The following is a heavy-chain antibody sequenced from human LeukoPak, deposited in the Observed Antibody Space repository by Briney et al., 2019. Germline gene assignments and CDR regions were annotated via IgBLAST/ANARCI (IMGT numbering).Heavy chain of an antibody. Sequence: PGGSQTLSCAASGFTERINYMSWLPHSRGRAWVGLSVIYSAGSGRATYYADSVTGRFTISRDSSKSTLYLQMNSLRVEDTAVYYCARGDGYNFWEYWGQGTLVTVSS. V-gene: IGHV3-53*01. CDR2: IYSAGSGRAT. J-gene: IGHJ4*02. D-gene: IGHD5-24*01. CDR1: GFTERINY. CDR3: ARGDGYNFWEY.